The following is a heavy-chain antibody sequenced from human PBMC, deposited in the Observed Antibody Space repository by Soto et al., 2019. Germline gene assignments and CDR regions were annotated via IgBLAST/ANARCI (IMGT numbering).Heavy chain of an antibody. Sequence: LRLSCAASGFTFSNYGVHWARQAPGKGLEWVAVIWYDGNNKYYADSVKGRFTISRDNSNNTLYVQMTSLRAEDTAVYYCARGLHSLFDYWGQGTLVTVS. CDR2: IWYDGNNK. CDR1: GFTFSNYG. J-gene: IGHJ4*02. V-gene: IGHV3-33*01. CDR3: ARGLHSLFDY. D-gene: IGHD2-21*01.